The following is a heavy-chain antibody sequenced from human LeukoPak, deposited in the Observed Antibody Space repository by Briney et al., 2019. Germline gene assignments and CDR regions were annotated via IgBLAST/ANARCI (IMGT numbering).Heavy chain of an antibody. D-gene: IGHD3-22*01. V-gene: IGHV1-24*01. CDR3: ATKLIDYYDSSGYPWPFDY. CDR2: FGPEDGET. CDR1: GYTLTELS. J-gene: IGHJ4*02. Sequence: ASVKVSCKXSGYTLTELSMHWVRQAPGKGLEWMGGFGPEDGETIYAQKFQGRVTMTEDTSTDTAYMELSSLRSEDTAVYYCATKLIDYYDSSGYPWPFDYWGQGTLVTVSS.